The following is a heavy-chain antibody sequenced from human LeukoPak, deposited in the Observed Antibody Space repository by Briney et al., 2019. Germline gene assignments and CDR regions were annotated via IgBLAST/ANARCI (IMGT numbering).Heavy chain of an antibody. CDR1: GGSFSGYY. Sequence: SETLSLTCAVYGGSFSGYYWSWIRQPPGKGLEWIGEINHSGSTNYNPSLKSRVPISVDTSKNQFSLKLSSVTAADTAVYYCARGGPDIVVVPAARLHYYYYGMDVWGKGTTVTVSS. V-gene: IGHV4-34*01. J-gene: IGHJ6*04. D-gene: IGHD2-2*01. CDR3: ARGGPDIVVVPAARLHYYYYGMDV. CDR2: INHSGST.